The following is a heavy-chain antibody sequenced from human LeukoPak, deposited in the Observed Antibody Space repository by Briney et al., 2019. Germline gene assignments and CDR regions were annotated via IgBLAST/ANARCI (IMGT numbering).Heavy chain of an antibody. D-gene: IGHD4-17*01. CDR3: ARVLWNGDYPRFDY. Sequence: PGGSLRLSCAASGFTVSSNYMNWVRQAPGKGLEWGSIIYSGGTTYYADSVTGRFTISRDNSKNTLYLQMNSLRAEDTAVYYCARVLWNGDYPRFDYWGQGTLVTVSS. J-gene: IGHJ4*02. CDR1: GFTVSSNY. V-gene: IGHV3-53*01. CDR2: IYSGGTT.